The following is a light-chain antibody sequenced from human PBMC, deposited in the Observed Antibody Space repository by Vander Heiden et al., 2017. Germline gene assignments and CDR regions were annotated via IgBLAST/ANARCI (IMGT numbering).Light chain of an antibody. CDR2: GAS. CDR3: QQDNNWPPLT. V-gene: IGKV3D-15*01. CDR1: QSVSSN. J-gene: IGKJ4*01. Sequence: IVMTQSPATLSVSPGERATLSCRASQSVSSNLAWYKQKPGQAPRLLIYGASIRATGIPARFSGSGSGTEFTRTISSRQSEDFAVYYCQQDNNWPPLTFGGGTKVEIK.